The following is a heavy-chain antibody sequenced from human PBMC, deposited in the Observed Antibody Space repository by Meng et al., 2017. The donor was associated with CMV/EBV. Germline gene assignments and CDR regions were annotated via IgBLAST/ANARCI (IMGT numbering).Heavy chain of an antibody. CDR3: ARAHSGDYYDSNGYYYYYGMDV. V-gene: IGHV3-30-3*01. J-gene: IGHJ6*02. Sequence: GGSLRLSCAASGFTFSRYRMHWVRQAPGKGLEWVAVISYDGSNKYYADSVKGRFTISRDNSKNTLYLQMNSLRADDTAVYYCARAHSGDYYDSNGYYYYYGMDVWGQGTTVTVSS. CDR2: ISYDGSNK. CDR1: GFTFSRYR. D-gene: IGHD3-22*01.